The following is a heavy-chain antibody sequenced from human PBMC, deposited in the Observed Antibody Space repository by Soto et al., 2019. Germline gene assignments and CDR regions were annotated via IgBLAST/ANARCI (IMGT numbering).Heavy chain of an antibody. J-gene: IGHJ4*02. D-gene: IGHD3-22*01. CDR1: GLSLSSDV. CDR2: ISSSGGGT. V-gene: IGHV3-23*01. CDR3: AARSSGYPY. Sequence: RAYLRLSCPPSGLSLSSDVMCCVRQAPGKGLEWVSLISSSGGGTYYADSVNGRFTISRDSSRNMLYLQMNSLRPEDTATYYCAARSSGYPYWGQGT.